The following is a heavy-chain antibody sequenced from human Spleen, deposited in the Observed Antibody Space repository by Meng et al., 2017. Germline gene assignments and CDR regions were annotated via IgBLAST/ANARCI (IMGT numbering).Heavy chain of an antibody. J-gene: IGHJ3*02. D-gene: IGHD1-26*01. CDR3: ARGQNSGSYYSDAFDI. CDR2: IIPIFGTA. V-gene: IGHV1-69*13. CDR1: GGTFSSYA. Sequence: SVKVSCKASGGTFSSYAISWVRQAPGQGLEWMGGIIPIFGTANYAQKFQGRVTITADESTSTAYMELSSLRSEDTAVYYCARGQNSGSYYSDAFDIWGQGTMVTVSS.